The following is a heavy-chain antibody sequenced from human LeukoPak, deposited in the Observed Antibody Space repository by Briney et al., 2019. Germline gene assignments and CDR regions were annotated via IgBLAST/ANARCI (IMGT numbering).Heavy chain of an antibody. Sequence: SETLSLTCTVSGDSINSYYWSWIRQPPGKGLEWIGYIYYSGSTNYNPSLKSRVTISVDTSKNQFSLKLSSVTPADTAVYFCARVSRYSGYDLGHWGQGTLVTVSS. V-gene: IGHV4-59*01. D-gene: IGHD5-12*01. J-gene: IGHJ4*02. CDR1: GDSINSYY. CDR2: IYYSGST. CDR3: ARVSRYSGYDLGH.